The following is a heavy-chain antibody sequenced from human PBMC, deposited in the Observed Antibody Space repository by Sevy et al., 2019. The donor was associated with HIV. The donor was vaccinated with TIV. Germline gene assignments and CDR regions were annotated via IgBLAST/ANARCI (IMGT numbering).Heavy chain of an antibody. CDR3: ARQGRVVVAATHLDWFDP. J-gene: IGHJ5*02. CDR1: GGSISSSSYS. V-gene: IGHV4-39*01. D-gene: IGHD2-15*01. Sequence: SETLSLTCTVSGGSISSSSYSWGWIRQPPGKGLEGIGSIYFSGSTYYNPSLKSRVTISVDTSKNQFSLKLSSVTAADTAVYYCARQGRVVVAATHLDWFDPWGQGTLVTVSS. CDR2: IYFSGST.